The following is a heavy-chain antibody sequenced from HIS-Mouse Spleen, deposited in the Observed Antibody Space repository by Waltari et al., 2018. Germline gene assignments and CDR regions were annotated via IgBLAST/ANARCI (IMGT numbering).Heavy chain of an antibody. J-gene: IGHJ2*01. CDR2: ISAYNGNT. D-gene: IGHD6-13*01. CDR3: AREIPYSSSWYDWYFDL. Sequence: VELVQSGAEVKKPGASVKGSCTASVYTFTHYGIRWVRQAPGQGLEWMGWISAYNGNTNYAQKLQGRVTMTTDTSTSTAYMELRSLRSDDTAVYYCAREIPYSSSWYDWYFDLWGRGTLVTVSS. V-gene: IGHV1-18*01. CDR1: VYTFTHYG.